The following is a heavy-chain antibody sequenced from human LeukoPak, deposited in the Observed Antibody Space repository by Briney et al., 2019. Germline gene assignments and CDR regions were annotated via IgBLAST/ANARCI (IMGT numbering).Heavy chain of an antibody. CDR3: AKIFVVVTVSTDY. V-gene: IGHV3-30*04. CDR2: ISYDGSNK. D-gene: IGHD2-21*02. Sequence: GRSLRLSCAASGFTFSSYAMHWVRQAPGKGLEWVAVISYDGSNKYYADSVKGRFTISRDNSKNTLYLQMNSLRAEDTAVYYCAKIFVVVTVSTDYWGQGTLVTVSS. CDR1: GFTFSSYA. J-gene: IGHJ4*02.